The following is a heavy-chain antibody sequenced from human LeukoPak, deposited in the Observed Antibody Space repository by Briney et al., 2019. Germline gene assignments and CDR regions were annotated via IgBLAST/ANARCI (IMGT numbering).Heavy chain of an antibody. Sequence: GGSLRLSCAASGFTFSSYAMSWVRQAPGKGLEWVSAISGSGGSTYYADSVEGRFTISRDNSKNTLYLQMNSLRAEDTAVYYCAGLWFGEFDFDYWGQGTLVTVSS. J-gene: IGHJ4*02. CDR2: ISGSGGST. CDR1: GFTFSSYA. CDR3: AGLWFGEFDFDY. V-gene: IGHV3-23*01. D-gene: IGHD3-10*01.